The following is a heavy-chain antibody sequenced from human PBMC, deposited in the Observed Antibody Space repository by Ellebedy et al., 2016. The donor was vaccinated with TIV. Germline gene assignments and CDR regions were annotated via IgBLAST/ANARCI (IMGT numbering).Heavy chain of an antibody. CDR3: ARAASDYYGSGSYYKQGIADV. CDR2: IIPIFGTA. V-gene: IGHV1-69*13. D-gene: IGHD3-10*01. Sequence: AASVKVSCKASGGTFSSYAISWVRQAPGQGLEWMGGIIPIFGTANYAQKFQGRVTITADESTSTAYMELSSLRSEDTAVYYCARAASDYYGSGSYYKQGIADVWGQGTTVTVSS. CDR1: GGTFSSYA. J-gene: IGHJ6*02.